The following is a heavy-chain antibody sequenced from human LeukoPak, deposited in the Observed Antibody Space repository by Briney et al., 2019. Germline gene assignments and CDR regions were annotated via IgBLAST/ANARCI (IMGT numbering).Heavy chain of an antibody. CDR3: AKGRELWLTYFEH. Sequence: GGSLRLSRVASGLSFCSDVMNWVRQAPGTGLEWVSAISGNGGSTYYADSVKGRFTISRDNSKNTLSLQMNSLRAEDTAVYYCAKGRELWLTYFEHWGQVTLVTASS. J-gene: IGHJ1*01. CDR1: GLSFCSDV. CDR2: ISGNGGST. V-gene: IGHV3-23*01. D-gene: IGHD5-18*01.